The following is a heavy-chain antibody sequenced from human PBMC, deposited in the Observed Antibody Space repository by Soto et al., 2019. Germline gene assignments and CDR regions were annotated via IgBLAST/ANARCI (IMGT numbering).Heavy chain of an antibody. CDR2: SYWDDAK. CDR1: GFSLSTSRVG. Sequence: QITLKESGPTLVKPTQTLTLTCTFSGFSLSTSRVGVGWIRQPPGKALEWLAVSYWDDAKTYRPSLKSRLTITKDTSKNQVALTMTTMDPVDTATYYCAHAYGGRSLYWGQGTLVTVSS. J-gene: IGHJ4*02. CDR3: AHAYGGRSLY. D-gene: IGHD1-26*01. V-gene: IGHV2-5*02.